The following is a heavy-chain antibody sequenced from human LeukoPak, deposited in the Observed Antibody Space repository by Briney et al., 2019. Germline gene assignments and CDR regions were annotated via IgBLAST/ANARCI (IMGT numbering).Heavy chain of an antibody. CDR3: ARDPPLKATWQYYYYMDV. CDR2: ISYDGSNK. V-gene: IGHV3-30*03. Sequence: PGGSLRLSCAASGFTFSSYGMHWVRQAPGKGLEWVAVISYDGSNKYYADSVKGRFTISRDNSKNTLYLQMNSLRAEDTAVYYCARDPPLKATWQYYYYMDVWGKGTTVTVSS. CDR1: GFTFSSYG. J-gene: IGHJ6*03.